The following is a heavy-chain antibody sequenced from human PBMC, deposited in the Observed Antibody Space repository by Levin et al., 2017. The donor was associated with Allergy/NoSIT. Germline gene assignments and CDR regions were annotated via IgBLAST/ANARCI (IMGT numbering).Heavy chain of an antibody. CDR1: GYSFTSYW. J-gene: IGHJ6*02. CDR3: ARSPGYSGYDLYGMDV. V-gene: IGHV5-51*01. D-gene: IGHD5-12*01. Sequence: GESLKISCKGSGYSFTSYWIGWVRQMPGKGLEWMGIIYPGDSDTRYSPSFQGQVTISADKSISTAYLQWSSLKASDTAMYYCARSPGYSGYDLYGMDVWGQGTTVTVSS. CDR2: IYPGDSDT.